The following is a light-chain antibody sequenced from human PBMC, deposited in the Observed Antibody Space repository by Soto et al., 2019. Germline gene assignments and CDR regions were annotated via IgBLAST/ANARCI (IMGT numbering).Light chain of an antibody. CDR1: QSLNSY. V-gene: IGKV3-11*01. J-gene: IGKJ4*01. CDR2: DAS. Sequence: EIVLTQSPATLSLSPGERATLSCRASQSLNSYLAWFQQKPGQAPRLLIYDASNRATGIPARFSGSGSGTDFTLTISSLEPEDFAVYYCQQRRGWPLTFGGGTKVEIK. CDR3: QQRRGWPLT.